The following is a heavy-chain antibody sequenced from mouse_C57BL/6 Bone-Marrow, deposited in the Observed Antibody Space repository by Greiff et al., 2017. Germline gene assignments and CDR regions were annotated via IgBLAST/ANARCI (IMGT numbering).Heavy chain of an antibody. J-gene: IGHJ3*01. Sequence: VQLKESGAELVRPGASVKLSCTASGFNIKDDYMHWVKQRPEQGLEWIGWIDPENGDTEYASKFQGKATISADTSSNTAYLQLSSLTSEDTAVYECTTAAYGYDGVAYWGQGTLVTVSA. D-gene: IGHD2-2*01. CDR2: IDPENGDT. CDR1: GFNIKDDY. CDR3: TTAAYGYDGVAY. V-gene: IGHV14-4*01.